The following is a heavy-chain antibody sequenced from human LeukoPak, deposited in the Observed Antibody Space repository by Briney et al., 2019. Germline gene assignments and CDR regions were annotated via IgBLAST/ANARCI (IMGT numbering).Heavy chain of an antibody. CDR1: VFTFSNYA. J-gene: IGHJ4*02. CDR3: AKDRYSSSPYYFDF. CDR2: ISGSGGRT. D-gene: IGHD6-6*01. V-gene: IGHV3-23*01. Sequence: GGSLRLSCAASVFTFSNYAMGWVRQAPGKGLEWVSGISGSGGRTYYADSVKSRFTISRDNSKNTLYLQMNSLRAEDTAVYYCAKDRYSSSPYYFDFWGQGTLVNVSS.